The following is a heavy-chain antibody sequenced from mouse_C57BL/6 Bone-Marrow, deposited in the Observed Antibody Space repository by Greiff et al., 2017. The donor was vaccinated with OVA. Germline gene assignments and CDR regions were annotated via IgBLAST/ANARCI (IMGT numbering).Heavy chain of an antibody. CDR2: IDPSDSYT. J-gene: IGHJ2*01. Sequence: VQLQQPGAELVKPGASVKLSCKASGYTFTSYWMQWVKQRPGQGLEWIGEIDPSDSYTNYNQKFKGKATLTVDTSSSTAYMQLSSLTSEDSAVYYCARDFYFDYWAKAPLSQSPQ. CDR1: GYTFTSYW. CDR3: ARDFYFDY. V-gene: IGHV1-50*01.